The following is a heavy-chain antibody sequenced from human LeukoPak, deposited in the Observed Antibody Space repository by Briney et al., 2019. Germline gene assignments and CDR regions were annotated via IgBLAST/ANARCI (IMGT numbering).Heavy chain of an antibody. V-gene: IGHV3-53*01. CDR1: GFTVSSNS. Sequence: GGSLRLSCTVSGFTVSSNSMSWVRQAPGKGLEWVSFIYSDNTHYADSVKGRFTISRDNFQNTLYLQMNSLRVEDTAVYYCARTGSSRFDYWGQGTLVTVSS. CDR2: IYSDNT. D-gene: IGHD1-26*01. J-gene: IGHJ4*02. CDR3: ARTGSSRFDY.